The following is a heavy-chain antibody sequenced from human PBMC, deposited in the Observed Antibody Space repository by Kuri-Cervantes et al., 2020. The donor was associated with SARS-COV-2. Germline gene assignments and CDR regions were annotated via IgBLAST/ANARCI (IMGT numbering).Heavy chain of an antibody. CDR3: ARSHTLYGGNSSPWDY. V-gene: IGHV1-18*01. CDR2: INTYNGNT. J-gene: IGHJ4*02. CDR1: GYTFINYG. Sequence: ASVKVSCKASGYTFINYGLSWVRQAPGRGLEWVASINTYNGNTNYAQIFQDRVTMTTDTSTTTAYMELRSLRSFDTAVYYCARSHTLYGGNSSPWDYWGQGTLVTVSS. D-gene: IGHD4-23*01.